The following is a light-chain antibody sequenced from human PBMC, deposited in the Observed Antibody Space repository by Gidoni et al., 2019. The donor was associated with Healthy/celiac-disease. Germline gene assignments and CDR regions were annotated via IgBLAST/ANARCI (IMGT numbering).Light chain of an antibody. J-gene: IGKJ1*01. V-gene: IGKV3-20*01. CDR1: QRVSSSY. CDR3: QQYGSSPWT. CDR2: GAS. Sequence: EIVLTQSPGTLSLSPGERATLSCRASQRVSSSYLAWYQQKPGQAPRHLIYGASSRATGIPDRFSGSGSGTDFTLTISGLGPEEFAVYYCQQYGSSPWTFGQGTKVEIK.